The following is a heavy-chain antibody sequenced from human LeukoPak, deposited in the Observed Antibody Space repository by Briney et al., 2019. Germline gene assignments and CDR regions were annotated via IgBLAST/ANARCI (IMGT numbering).Heavy chain of an antibody. CDR2: IYTSGST. V-gene: IGHV4-61*02. CDR1: GGSISSGSYY. CDR3: AKGYFDY. Sequence: SQTLSLTCTVSGGSISSGSYYWSWIRQPAGKGLEWIGRIYTSGSTNYNPSLKSRVTISVDTSKNQFSLKLSSVPAADTAVYYCAKGYFDYWGQGTLVTVSS. J-gene: IGHJ4*02.